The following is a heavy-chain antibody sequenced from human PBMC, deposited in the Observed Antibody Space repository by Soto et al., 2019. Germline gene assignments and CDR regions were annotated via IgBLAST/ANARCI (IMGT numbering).Heavy chain of an antibody. J-gene: IGHJ3*02. V-gene: IGHV4-59*01. D-gene: IGHD3-22*01. CDR1: GGSISSYY. Sequence: SETLSLTCTVSGGSISSYYWGWIRQPPGKGLEWIGYIYYSGSTNYNPSLKSRVTISVDTSKNQFSLKLSSVTAADTAVYYCARDQGSYYYDSSGYYYAFDIWGQGTMVTVSS. CDR3: ARDQGSYYYDSSGYYYAFDI. CDR2: IYYSGST.